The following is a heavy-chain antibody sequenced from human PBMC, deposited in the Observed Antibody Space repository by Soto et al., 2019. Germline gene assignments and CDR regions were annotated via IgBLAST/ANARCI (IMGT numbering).Heavy chain of an antibody. CDR2: IYYSGAA. CDR3: ARGAYSDSSSYFDY. D-gene: IGHD6-6*01. CDR1: GGSISSGDSY. V-gene: IGHV4-30-4*01. J-gene: IGHJ4*02. Sequence: QVQLQGSGPGLVRPSQTLSLTCTVSGGSISSGDSYWSWIRQPPGKGLEWLGYIYYSGAAYSSPSLQSRLTILIDTSKNQFSLKLNSVTAADTAVYYCARGAYSDSSSYFDYWGQGALVTVSS.